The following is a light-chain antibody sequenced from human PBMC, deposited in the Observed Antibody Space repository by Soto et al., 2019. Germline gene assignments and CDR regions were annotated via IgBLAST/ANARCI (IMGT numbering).Light chain of an antibody. J-gene: IGLJ1*01. CDR2: DTT. CDR1: TGAVTNGHY. V-gene: IGLV7-46*01. Sequence: QAVVTLEPSLTVCPGGTVTLTCASSTGAVTNGHYPYWFQQKPGQAPRTLIYDTTNRHSWTPARFSGSLLGGKAALTLSGGQPEDEAEYYCLLSYNGPYVFGTGTKVTVL. CDR3: LLSYNGPYV.